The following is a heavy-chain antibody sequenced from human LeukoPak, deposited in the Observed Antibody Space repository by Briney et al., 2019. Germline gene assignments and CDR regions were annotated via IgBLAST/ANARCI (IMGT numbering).Heavy chain of an antibody. J-gene: IGHJ4*02. CDR2: IYHSGST. Sequence: PAETLSLTCAVSGYSISSGYYWGWIRQPPGKGLEWIGSIYHSGSTYYNPSLKSRVTISVDTSKNQFSLKLSSVTAADTAVYYCARHDSSGWYDDYFDYWGQGTLITVSS. CDR1: GYSISSGYY. V-gene: IGHV4-38-2*01. D-gene: IGHD6-19*01. CDR3: ARHDSSGWYDDYFDY.